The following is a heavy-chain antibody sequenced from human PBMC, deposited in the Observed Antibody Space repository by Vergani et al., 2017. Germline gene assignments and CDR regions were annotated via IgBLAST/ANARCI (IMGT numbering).Heavy chain of an antibody. J-gene: IGHJ6*03. V-gene: IGHV3-23*04. CDR1: GFTFSNYA. D-gene: IGHD2/OR15-2a*01. CDR2: ISGSGGTT. Sequence: VQLVESGGGVVQPGRSLRLSCAASGFTFSNYAINWVRQAPGKGLEWVSAISGSGGTTYFAASVKGRFTMSRDNSKNTVYLQMNSLRADDTAVYYCAKDLGGCNSISCSYYMDVWGKGTTVTV. CDR3: AKDLGGCNSISCSYYMDV.